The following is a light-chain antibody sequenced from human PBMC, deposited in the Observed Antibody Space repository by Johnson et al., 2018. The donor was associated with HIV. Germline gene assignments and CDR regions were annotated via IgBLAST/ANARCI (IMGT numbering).Light chain of an antibody. V-gene: IGLV1-50*01. J-gene: IGLJ1*01. CDR3: GTWDSRLSLFV. CDR2: GND. Sequence: QAVLTQPPSVSAAPGQKVTISCSGSSSNIGAGYDVHWYQQFPGTAPKLLIYGNDNRPSGVPERFSGSKSGTSASLGITGLQTGDEADYYCGTWDSRLSLFVFGTGTKVTVL. CDR1: SSNIGAGYD.